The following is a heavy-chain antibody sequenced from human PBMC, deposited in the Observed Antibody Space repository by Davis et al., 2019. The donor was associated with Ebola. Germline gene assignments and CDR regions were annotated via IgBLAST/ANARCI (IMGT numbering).Heavy chain of an antibody. CDR3: ARDRPLDFFFGDYYGMDV. Sequence: GESLKISCVASGFTFSTYSMNWVRQAPGKALEWVSSISSDSDYIYYADSAKGRFTISRDNAKNSLFLQMNSLRAEDTAVYYCARDRPLDFFFGDYYGMDVWGQGTTVTVSS. D-gene: IGHD3-16*01. CDR1: GFTFSTYS. V-gene: IGHV3-21*01. J-gene: IGHJ6*02. CDR2: ISSDSDYI.